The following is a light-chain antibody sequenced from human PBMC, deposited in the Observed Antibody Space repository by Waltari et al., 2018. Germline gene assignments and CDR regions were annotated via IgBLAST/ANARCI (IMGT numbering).Light chain of an antibody. J-gene: IGKJ1*01. CDR2: DAF. CDR1: QNVGTT. CDR3: LQYHYWPPWT. Sequence: IEMTQSPATLSVSPGERATLSCRASQNVGTTLAWYQQKPVLAPRLLIYDAFTRATGIPARFSGSGSGTEFTLTISSLQSEDLALYHCLQYHYWPPWTFGQGTKVEVK. V-gene: IGKV3-15*01.